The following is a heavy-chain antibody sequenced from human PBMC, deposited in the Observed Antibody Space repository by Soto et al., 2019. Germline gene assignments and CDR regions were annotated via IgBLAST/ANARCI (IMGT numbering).Heavy chain of an antibody. CDR1: GVSISSGNYC. CDR2: ITDGGRA. Sequence: QVQLQESGPGLVKPSHTLSLTCTVAGVSISSGNYCWSWIRQPPDKRLEWLGHITDGGRAYSNPSLKSRVSISLDTSKNQFSMQLTSVSFADTAVYYCARGPSVDKVDYWGQGNLVTVSS. CDR3: ARGPSVDKVDY. D-gene: IGHD2-21*01. J-gene: IGHJ4*02. V-gene: IGHV4-30-4*01.